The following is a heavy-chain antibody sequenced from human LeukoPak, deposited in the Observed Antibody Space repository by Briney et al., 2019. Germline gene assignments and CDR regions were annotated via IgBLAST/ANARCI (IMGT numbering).Heavy chain of an antibody. V-gene: IGHV4-59*01. J-gene: IGHJ4*02. Sequence: SETLSLTCTVWGGSISSYYWSWIRQPPGKGLEWIGYIYYSGSTNYNPSLKSRVTISVDTSKNQFSLKLSSITAADTAVYFCARERAAAGNGAIDYWGQGTLVTVSS. CDR3: ARERAAAGNGAIDY. CDR1: GGSISSYY. D-gene: IGHD6-13*01. CDR2: IYYSGST.